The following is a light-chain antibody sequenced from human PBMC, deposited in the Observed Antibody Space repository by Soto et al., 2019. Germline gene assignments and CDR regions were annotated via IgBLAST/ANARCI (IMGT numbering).Light chain of an antibody. CDR1: ISDVGGYNF. J-gene: IGLJ1*01. V-gene: IGLV2-14*03. Sequence: QSVLTQPASVSGPPGQSITISCTGTISDVGGYNFVSWYQQYPGKAPKLMICDVSNRPSGVSNRFSGSKSGNTASLTISGLQAEDEDDYYCSSFTGSNYVFGTGTKVTVL. CDR2: DVS. CDR3: SSFTGSNYV.